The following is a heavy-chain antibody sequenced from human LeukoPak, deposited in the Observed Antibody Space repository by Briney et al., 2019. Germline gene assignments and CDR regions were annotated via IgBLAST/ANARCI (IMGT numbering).Heavy chain of an antibody. CDR3: ARGHGYSYGFDYYYYYYMDV. D-gene: IGHD5-18*01. CDR1: GGSIGSYY. CDR2: IYTSGST. Sequence: SETLSLTCTVSGGSIGSYYWSWIRQPAGKGLEWIGRIYTSGSTNYNPSLKSRVTMSVDMSKNQFSLKLSSVTAADTAVYYCARGHGYSYGFDYYYYYYMDVWGKGTTVTVSS. V-gene: IGHV4-4*07. J-gene: IGHJ6*03.